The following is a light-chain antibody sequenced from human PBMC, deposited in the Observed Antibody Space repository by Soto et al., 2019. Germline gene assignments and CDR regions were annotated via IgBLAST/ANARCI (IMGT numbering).Light chain of an antibody. CDR3: SSYAGRNNVV. CDR1: SSDVGGYNY. J-gene: IGLJ2*01. CDR2: EVS. V-gene: IGLV2-8*01. Sequence: QSVLSQPPSASGSPGQSVTISCTGTSSDVGGYNYVSWYQQHPGKAPKLMIYEVSKRPSGVPDRFSGSKSGNTASLTVSGLQAEDDSEYYCSSYAGRNNVVFGGGTKLTVL.